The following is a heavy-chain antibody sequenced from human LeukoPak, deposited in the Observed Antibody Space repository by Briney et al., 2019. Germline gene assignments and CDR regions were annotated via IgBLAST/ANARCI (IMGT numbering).Heavy chain of an antibody. CDR1: GYTFTGYY. V-gene: IGHV1-2*02. J-gene: IGHJ4*02. CDR2: INPNSGGT. CDR3: ARSTGHYGGNSLVDY. D-gene: IGHD4-23*01. Sequence: GASVKVSCKASGYTFTGYYMHWVRQAPGQGLEWMGWINPNSGGTNYAQKFQGRVTMTRDTSISTAYMELSRLRSDDTAVYYCARSTGHYGGNSLVDYWGQGTLVTVSS.